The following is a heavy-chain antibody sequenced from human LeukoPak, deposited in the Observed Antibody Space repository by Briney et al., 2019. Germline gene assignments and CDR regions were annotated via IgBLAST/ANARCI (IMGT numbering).Heavy chain of an antibody. CDR3: ARDSEWSLYAMYV. V-gene: IGHV1-69*04. Sequence: VASVKVSCKASGGTFSSYAISWVRQAPGQGLEWMGRIIPILGIANYAQKFQGRVTITADKSTSTAYMELSSLRSEDTAVYYCARDSEWSLYAMYVWGQGTTVTVSS. J-gene: IGHJ6*02. CDR2: IIPILGIA. CDR1: GGTFSSYA. D-gene: IGHD2-8*01.